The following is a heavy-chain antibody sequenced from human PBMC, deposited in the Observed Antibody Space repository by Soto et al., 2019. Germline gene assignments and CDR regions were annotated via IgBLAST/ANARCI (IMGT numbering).Heavy chain of an antibody. D-gene: IGHD3-9*01. Sequence: SETLFLTCTASGGSISSTIHYWGWIRQPPGKGLEWIGSMSHSGSPDYNPSLRSRVTISVDVSKNQFSLKLTSETAAYSALYYCVRFWPPPYSDALTDYTDAFDYWGQGTLVTVSS. V-gene: IGHV4-39*01. J-gene: IGHJ4*02. CDR1: GGSISSTIHY. CDR2: MSHSGSP. CDR3: VRFWPPPYSDALTDYTDAFDY.